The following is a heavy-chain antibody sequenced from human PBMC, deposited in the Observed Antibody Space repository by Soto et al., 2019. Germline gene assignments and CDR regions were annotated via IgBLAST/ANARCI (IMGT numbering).Heavy chain of an antibody. CDR3: ASGLWFGEVRY. V-gene: IGHV4-34*01. Sequence: PSETLSLTCAVYGGSFSGYYWSWIRRPPGKGLEWIGEINHSGSTNYNPSLKSRVTISVDTSKNQFSLKLSSVTAADTAVYYCASGLWFGEVRYWGQGTLVTVSS. CDR1: GGSFSGYY. D-gene: IGHD3-10*01. CDR2: INHSGST. J-gene: IGHJ4*02.